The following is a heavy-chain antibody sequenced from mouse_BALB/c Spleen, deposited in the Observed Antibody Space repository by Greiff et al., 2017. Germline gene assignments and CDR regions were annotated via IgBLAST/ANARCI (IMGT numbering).Heavy chain of an antibody. CDR2: IDPSDSET. CDR1: GYSFTSYW. Sequence: VKLQESGPQLVRPGASVKISCKASGYSFTSYWMHWVKQRPGQGLEWIGMIDPSDSETRLNQKFKDKATLTVDKSSSTAYMQLSSPTSEDSAVYYCAEEMMGAMDYWGQGTSVTVSS. J-gene: IGHJ4*01. D-gene: IGHD2-3*01. CDR3: AEEMMGAMDY. V-gene: IGHV1S126*01.